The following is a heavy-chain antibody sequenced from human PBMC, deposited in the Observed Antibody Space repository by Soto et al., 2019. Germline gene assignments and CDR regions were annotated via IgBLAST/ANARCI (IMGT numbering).Heavy chain of an antibody. CDR2: IYHSGST. CDR3: ARRYGYSFDY. Sequence: PSEALSLPCAVSGGSLSRGGYFWGLIRQPPGKGLEWIGYIYHSGSTYYNPSLKSRVTISVDRSKNQFSLKLSSVTAADTAVYYCARRYGYSFDYWGQGTLVTVSS. CDR1: GGSLSRGGYF. V-gene: IGHV4-30-2*01. D-gene: IGHD1-1*01. J-gene: IGHJ4*02.